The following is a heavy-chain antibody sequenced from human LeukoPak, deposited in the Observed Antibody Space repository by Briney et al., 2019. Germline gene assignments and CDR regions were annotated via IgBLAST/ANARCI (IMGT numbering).Heavy chain of an antibody. CDR3: ARPLEATVTVPFDY. D-gene: IGHD4-17*01. V-gene: IGHV4-59*08. CDR1: GDSISGYY. CDR2: VYYDGST. J-gene: IGHJ4*02. Sequence: PSETLSLTCTVSGDSISGYYWSWIRQPPGKGLEWIGYVYYDGSTNYNPSLKSRVTISVDTSKNQFSLKLSSVTAADTAVYYCARPLEATVTVPFDYWGQGTLVTVSS.